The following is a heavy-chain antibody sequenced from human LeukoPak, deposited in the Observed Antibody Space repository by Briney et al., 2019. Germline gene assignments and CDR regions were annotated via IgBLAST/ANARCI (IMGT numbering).Heavy chain of an antibody. CDR3: ARRGGFDY. CDR2: ISSSSSYK. J-gene: IGHJ4*02. D-gene: IGHD3-10*01. CDR1: GFTFSSYS. V-gene: IGHV3-21*01. Sequence: PGGSLRLSCAASGFTFSSYSMNWVRQAPGKGLEWVSSISSSSSYKYYADSVKGRFTISRDNAKNSLYLQMNSLRAEDTAVYYCARRGGFDYWGQGTLVTVSS.